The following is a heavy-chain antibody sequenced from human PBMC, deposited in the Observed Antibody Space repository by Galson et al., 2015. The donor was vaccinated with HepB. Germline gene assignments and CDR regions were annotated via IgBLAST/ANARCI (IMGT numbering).Heavy chain of an antibody. J-gene: IGHJ5*02. Sequence: SVKVSCKASGYTFTSYGISWVRQAHGQGLEWMGWISAYNGNTNYAQNLQGRVTMTTDTSTSTAYMELRSLRSDDTAVYYCARDKDKKGEQWLVRYRWFDPWGQGTLVTVSS. CDR1: GYTFTSYG. CDR3: ARDKDKKGEQWLVRYRWFDP. V-gene: IGHV1-18*01. CDR2: ISAYNGNT. D-gene: IGHD6-19*01.